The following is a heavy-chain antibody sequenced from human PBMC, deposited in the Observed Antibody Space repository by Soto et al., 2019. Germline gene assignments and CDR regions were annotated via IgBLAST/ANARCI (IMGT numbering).Heavy chain of an antibody. Sequence: QVQLQQWGAGLLKPSETLSLTCAVSGGSFRGFYWTCIRQSPGKGLEWLGDINHVGITNYNPSLKSRVSIPVDTSKSQFSLKRSSVTAADTAVYYCARAHDFWGGRQQPIDSWGQGTLVTVSS. CDR3: ARAHDFWGGRQQPIDS. D-gene: IGHD3-3*01. V-gene: IGHV4-34*01. CDR1: GGSFRGFY. J-gene: IGHJ4*02. CDR2: INHVGIT.